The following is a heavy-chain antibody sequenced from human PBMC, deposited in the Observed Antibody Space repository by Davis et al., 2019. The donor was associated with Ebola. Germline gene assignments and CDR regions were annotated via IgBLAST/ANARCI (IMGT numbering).Heavy chain of an antibody. D-gene: IGHD3-10*01. CDR1: GGSISGYY. CDR2: IYYTGST. V-gene: IGHV4-59*05. J-gene: IGHJ4*02. Sequence: SETLSLTCNVSGGSISGYYLSWIRQPPGKGLEWIGSIYYTGSTDDNPSLKSRVTMSIDTSKNQFSLRLTSVTAADTDVYYCAARGTGTNYGRFDLWGQGALVTVSS. CDR3: AARGTGTNYGRFDL.